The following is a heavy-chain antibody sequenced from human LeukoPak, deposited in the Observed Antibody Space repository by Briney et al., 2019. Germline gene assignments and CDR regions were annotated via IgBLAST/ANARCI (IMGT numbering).Heavy chain of an antibody. CDR3: AKDLISPRSVGSSEKLDY. J-gene: IGHJ4*02. D-gene: IGHD3-10*01. V-gene: IGHV3-23*01. CDR2: IFGSGIDT. Sequence: GGSLRLSCAASGFTFSSYTMSWVRQAPGKGLEWVSSIFGSGIDTQYADSVKGRFTISRDNSKNTLYLEMNSLRPEDTAIYYCAKDLISPRSVGSSEKLDYWGQGTLVTVSS. CDR1: GFTFSSYT.